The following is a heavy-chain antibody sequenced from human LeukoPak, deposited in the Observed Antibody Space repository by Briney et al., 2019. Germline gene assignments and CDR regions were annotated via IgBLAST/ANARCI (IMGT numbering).Heavy chain of an antibody. CDR3: ARLGYSTRWYYFDY. V-gene: IGHV4-39*01. CDR1: GGYISSGSYY. D-gene: IGHD6-13*01. CDR2: MYYSGST. Sequence: SETLSLTCTVSGGYISSGSYYXXXIRQPPGKGXXXXGSMYYSGSTYYNPSLESRVTISVDTSKNQFSLKLSSVTAADAAVYYCARLGYSTRWYYFDYWGQGTLVTVSS. J-gene: IGHJ4*02.